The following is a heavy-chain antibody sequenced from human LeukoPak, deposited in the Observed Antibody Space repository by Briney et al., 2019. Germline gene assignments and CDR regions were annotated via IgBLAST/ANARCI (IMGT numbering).Heavy chain of an antibody. D-gene: IGHD4-17*01. CDR3: ARYGDSSPGDY. CDR1: GGSISTSNYY. CDR2: IFYSGST. Sequence: PSETLSLTCTVSGGSISTSNYYWGWIRQPPGKGLEWIGNIFYSGSTYYSPSLRSRVTISLDTSRNQFSLKLNSVTAADTAVYYCARYGDSSPGDYWGQGTLVTVSS. J-gene: IGHJ4*02. V-gene: IGHV4-39*07.